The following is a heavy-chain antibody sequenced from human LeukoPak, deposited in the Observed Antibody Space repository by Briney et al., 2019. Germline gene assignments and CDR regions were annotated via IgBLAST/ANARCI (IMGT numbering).Heavy chain of an antibody. J-gene: IGHJ4*02. Sequence: GGSLRLSCAASGFTFSSYSMNWVRQAPGKGLEWVSSISSSSSYIYYADSVKGRFTISRDNAKNSLYLQMNSLRAEDTAVYYCARDARQQLVERFDYWGQGTLVTVSS. CDR1: GFTFSSYS. CDR2: ISSSSSYI. V-gene: IGHV3-21*04. CDR3: ARDARQQLVERFDY. D-gene: IGHD6-13*01.